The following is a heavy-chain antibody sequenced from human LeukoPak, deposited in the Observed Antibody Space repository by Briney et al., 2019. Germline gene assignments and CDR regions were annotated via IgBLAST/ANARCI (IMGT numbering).Heavy chain of an antibody. CDR2: ISYDGSNK. CDR3: ARYKTHYYSNWFDP. Sequence: GGSLRLSCAASGFTFSSYAMHWVRQAPGKGLEWVAVISYDGSNKYYADSVKGRFTISRDNSKDTLYLQMNSLRSEDTAVYYCARYKTHYYSNWFDPWGQGTLVTVSS. V-gene: IGHV3-30*04. D-gene: IGHD3-22*01. J-gene: IGHJ5*02. CDR1: GFTFSSYA.